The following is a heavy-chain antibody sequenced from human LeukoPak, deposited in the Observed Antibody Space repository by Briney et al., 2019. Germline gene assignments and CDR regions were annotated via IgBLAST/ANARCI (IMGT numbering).Heavy chain of an antibody. CDR3: ARGGQWLVHDN. D-gene: IGHD6-19*01. CDR2: ISTYNGNT. J-gene: IGHJ4*02. Sequence: ASVKVSCKASGYTFTTYGISWVRQAPGQGLDWMGWISTYNGNTDYAQKLQGRLTMTTDTSTSTAYMELRSLRSDDTAVYYCARGGQWLVHDNWGQGTLVTVSS. V-gene: IGHV1-18*01. CDR1: GYTFTTYG.